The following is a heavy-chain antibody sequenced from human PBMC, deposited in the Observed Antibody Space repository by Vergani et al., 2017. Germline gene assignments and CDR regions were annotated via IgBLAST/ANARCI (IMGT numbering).Heavy chain of an antibody. Sequence: QVQLVQSGAEVKKPGASVKVSCKASGYTFTSYDINWVRQATGQGLEWMGWMNPKSGNTGYAQKFQGRVTMTRNTSISTAYMELSSLRSEDTAVYYCARVMSGYRPSXFDYWGQGTLVTVSS. CDR3: ARVMSGYRPSXFDY. J-gene: IGHJ4*02. CDR1: GYTFTSYD. D-gene: IGHD3-3*01. CDR2: MNPKSGNT. V-gene: IGHV1-8*01.